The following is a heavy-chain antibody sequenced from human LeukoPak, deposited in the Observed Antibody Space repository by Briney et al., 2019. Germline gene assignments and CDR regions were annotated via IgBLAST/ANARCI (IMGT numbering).Heavy chain of an antibody. D-gene: IGHD2-15*01. CDR2: ISYDGSNK. J-gene: IGHJ5*02. V-gene: IGHV3-30*18. Sequence: GRSLRLSCAASGFTFSSYGMQWVRQAPGKGLEWVTVISYDGSNKYYADSVKGRFTISRDNSKNTLYLQMNSLRAEDTAVYYCAKGGKVVAVPDWFDPWGQGTLVTVSS. CDR3: AKGGKVVAVPDWFDP. CDR1: GFTFSSYG.